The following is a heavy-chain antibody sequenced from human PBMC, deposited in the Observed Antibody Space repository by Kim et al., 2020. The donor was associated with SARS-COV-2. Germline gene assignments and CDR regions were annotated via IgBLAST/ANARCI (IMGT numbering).Heavy chain of an antibody. J-gene: IGHJ3*02. CDR3: ARVHRITIFGVVIIDAFDI. D-gene: IGHD3-3*01. Sequence: SETLSLICTVSGGSISSYYWSWIRQPPGKGLEWIGYIYYSGSTNYNPSLKSRVTISVDTSKNQFSLKLSSVTAADTAVYYCARVHRITIFGVVIIDAFDIWGQGTMVNVSS. CDR2: IYYSGST. CDR1: GGSISSYY. V-gene: IGHV4-59*08.